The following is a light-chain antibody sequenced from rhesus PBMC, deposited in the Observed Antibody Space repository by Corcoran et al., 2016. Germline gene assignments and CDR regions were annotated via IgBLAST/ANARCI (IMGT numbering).Light chain of an antibody. CDR1: QSVSSS. V-gene: IGKV3-42*01. Sequence: EIVMTQSPATLSLSPGERATLSCRASQSVSSSLAWYQQKPGQAPKLLIYGASSRASGIPARCRGMGSGTEFTLALSGLEPEDVGVYCCRQDYSWPLTFGGGTKVALK. J-gene: IGKJ4*01. CDR3: RQDYSWPLT. CDR2: GAS.